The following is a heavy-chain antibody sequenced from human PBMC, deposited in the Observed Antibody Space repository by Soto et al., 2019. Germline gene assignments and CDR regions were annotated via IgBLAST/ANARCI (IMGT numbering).Heavy chain of an antibody. V-gene: IGHV3-23*01. CDR1: GFAFHTHA. Sequence: EVQLLESGGGLVQPGGSLRLSCAASGFAFHTHALSWVRQAPGKGLEWVSGISASGVTTYYADSVKGRFTISRDNSKNAVTLQMNSLRGEDTAFYYCAKDRTPPLSLSPSSQAIKNLLVGQCFDSWGQGTLVTVSS. J-gene: IGHJ4*02. CDR3: AKDRTPPLSLSPSSQAIKNLLVGQCFDS. CDR2: ISASGVTT. D-gene: IGHD2-8*02.